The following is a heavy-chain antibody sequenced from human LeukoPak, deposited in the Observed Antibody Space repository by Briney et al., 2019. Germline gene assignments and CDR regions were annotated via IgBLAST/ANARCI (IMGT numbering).Heavy chain of an antibody. J-gene: IGHJ4*02. D-gene: IGHD3-10*01. CDR3: ARVLRPMASQYYFDY. V-gene: IGHV4-59*01. CDR1: GASINTYY. Sequence: SETLSLTCTVSGASINTYYWSWIRQPPGKGLEWIGYIYYSGTTSYNPSLKTRVTISIDTSKNQFSLKLSSVTTADTAVYYCARVLRPMASQYYFDYWGQGTLVTVSS. CDR2: IYYSGTT.